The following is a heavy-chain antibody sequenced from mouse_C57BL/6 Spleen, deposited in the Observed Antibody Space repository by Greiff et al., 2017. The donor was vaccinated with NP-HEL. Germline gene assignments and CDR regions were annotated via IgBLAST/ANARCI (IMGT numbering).Heavy chain of an antibody. D-gene: IGHD2-5*01. CDR1: GYTFTSYW. J-gene: IGHJ4*01. V-gene: IGHV1-64*01. CDR2: IHPNSGST. CDR3: ASQAYYSIHDYAMDY. Sequence: QVQLQQPGAELVKPGASVKLSCKASGYTFTSYWMHWVKQRPGQGLEWIGMIHPNSGSTNYNEKFKSKATLTVDKSSSTAYMQLSSLTSEDSAVYYCASQAYYSIHDYAMDYWGQGTSVTVSS.